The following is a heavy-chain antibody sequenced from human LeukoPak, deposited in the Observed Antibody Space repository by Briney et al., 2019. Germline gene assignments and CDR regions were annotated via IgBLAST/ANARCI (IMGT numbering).Heavy chain of an antibody. Sequence: PGGSLRLSCAASGFTVSSNDMSWVRQAPGKGLECISVIYSGGSTDYAGSVKGRLTISRDNFKNTLYLQMNSLRAEDTAVYYCARVVDHDYGDYYLDYWGQGTLVTVSS. CDR1: GFTVSSND. D-gene: IGHD4-17*01. V-gene: IGHV3-53*01. CDR2: IYSGGST. CDR3: ARVVDHDYGDYYLDY. J-gene: IGHJ4*02.